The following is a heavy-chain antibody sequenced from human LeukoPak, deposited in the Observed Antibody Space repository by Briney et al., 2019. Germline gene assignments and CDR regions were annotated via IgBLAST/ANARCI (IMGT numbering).Heavy chain of an antibody. J-gene: IGHJ4*02. D-gene: IGHD3-16*01. Sequence: GGSLRLSCAASGFTFSSYSMNWVRQAPGKGLEWVSSISSSSSYIYYADSVKGRFTISRDNAKNSLYLQMNSLRAEDTAVYYCARVREGFGQPYFDYWGQGTLVTVSS. CDR3: ARVREGFGQPYFDY. CDR1: GFTFSSYS. V-gene: IGHV3-21*01. CDR2: ISSSSSYI.